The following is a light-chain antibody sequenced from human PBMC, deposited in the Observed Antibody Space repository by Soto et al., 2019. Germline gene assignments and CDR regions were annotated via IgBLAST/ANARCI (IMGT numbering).Light chain of an antibody. CDR2: GAY. J-gene: IGKJ5*01. V-gene: IGKV3-20*01. CDR1: QSISSSF. Sequence: IVLSHSAGILSLYKGERASLSCGASQSISSSFLAWYQPNTAHAPRPIIYGAYRRATGIPDRFSGTGSETDFTLNISRLEPEDFAVYYCPQYDNSPTPSAQGTRLEIK. CDR3: PQYDNSPTP.